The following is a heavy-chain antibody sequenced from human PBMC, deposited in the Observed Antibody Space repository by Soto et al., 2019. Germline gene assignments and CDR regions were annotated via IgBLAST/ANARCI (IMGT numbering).Heavy chain of an antibody. CDR2: IYYSGST. D-gene: IGHD1-26*01. J-gene: IGHJ4*02. CDR1: GGSVSSGSYY. CDR3: ARERVGAATIDY. Sequence: SETLSLTCTVSGGSVSSGSYYWSWIRQPPGKGLEWIGYIYYSGSTNYNPSLKSRVTISVDTSKNQFSLKLSSVTAADTAVYYCARERVGAATIDYWGQGTLVTVSS. V-gene: IGHV4-61*01.